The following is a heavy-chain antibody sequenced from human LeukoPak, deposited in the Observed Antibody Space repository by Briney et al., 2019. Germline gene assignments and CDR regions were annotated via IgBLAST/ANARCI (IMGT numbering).Heavy chain of an antibody. CDR2: ISAYNGNT. D-gene: IGHD3-22*01. J-gene: IGHJ3*02. CDR1: GYTFTSYG. V-gene: IGHV1-18*01. CDR3: ARDDPYYDSSGYEDAFDI. Sequence: VASVKVSCKASGYTFTSYGISWVRQAPGQGLEWMGWISAYNGNTNYAQKLQGRVTMTTDTSTSTAYMELRSLRSDDTAVYYCARDDPYYDSSGYEDAFDIWGQGTMVAVSS.